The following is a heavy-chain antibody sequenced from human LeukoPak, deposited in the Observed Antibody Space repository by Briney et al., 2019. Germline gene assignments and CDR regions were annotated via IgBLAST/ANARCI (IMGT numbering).Heavy chain of an antibody. J-gene: IGHJ4*02. CDR1: GFTFSDYY. D-gene: IGHD4-23*01. CDR2: ISSDGTTI. Sequence: PGGSLRLSCAASGFTFSDYYMSWILQAPGKGLEWLSYISSDGTTIQYADSVKGRFTISRGNAKNSLYLQMNSLRAEDTAVYYCAREERLRWTAYWGQGTLVTVSS. V-gene: IGHV3-11*01. CDR3: AREERLRWTAY.